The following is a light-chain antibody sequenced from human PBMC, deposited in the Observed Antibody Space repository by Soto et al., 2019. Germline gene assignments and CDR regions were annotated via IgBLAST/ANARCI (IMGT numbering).Light chain of an antibody. V-gene: IGLV2-18*01. J-gene: IGLJ1*01. CDR2: EAS. Sequence: QSVLTQPHSVSGSPGQSVSISCTATSSDFVIYNRVSWYQQPPGTAPKLIIYEASNRPSGVRDRFSGSKSGNTASLTISGLQAADEADYYCSLYTSENTYVFGTGTKV. CDR3: SLYTSENTYV. CDR1: SSDFVIYNR.